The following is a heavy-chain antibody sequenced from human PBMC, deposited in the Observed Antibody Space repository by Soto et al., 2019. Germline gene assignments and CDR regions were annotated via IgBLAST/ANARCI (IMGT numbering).Heavy chain of an antibody. J-gene: IGHJ6*02. Sequence: ASVKVSCTASGGTFSSYAIIWVRQAPGQGLEWMGGIIPIFGTANYAQKFQGRVTITADESTSTAYMELSSLRSEDTAVYYCARDSAATPVYYYYGMDVWGQGTTVTVSS. CDR1: GGTFSSYA. CDR3: ARDSAATPVYYYYGMDV. CDR2: IIPIFGTA. V-gene: IGHV1-69*13. D-gene: IGHD2-2*01.